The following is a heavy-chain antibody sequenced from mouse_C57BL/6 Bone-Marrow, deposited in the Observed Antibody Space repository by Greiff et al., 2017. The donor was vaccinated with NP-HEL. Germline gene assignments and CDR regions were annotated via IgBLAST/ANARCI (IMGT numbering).Heavy chain of an antibody. CDR1: GYTFTDYY. D-gene: IGHD2-3*01. Sequence: EVQLQQSGPELVKPGASVKISCKASGYTFTDYYMNWVKQSHGKSLEWIGDINPNNGGTSYNQKFKGKATLTVDKSSSTAYMELRSLTSEDSAVYYCARSDGYYVDYWGQGTSVTVSS. V-gene: IGHV1-26*01. J-gene: IGHJ4*01. CDR2: INPNNGGT. CDR3: ARSDGYYVDY.